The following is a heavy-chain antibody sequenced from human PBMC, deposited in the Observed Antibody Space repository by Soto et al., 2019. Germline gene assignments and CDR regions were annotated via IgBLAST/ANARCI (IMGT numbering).Heavy chain of an antibody. Sequence: SETLSLTCAVYGGSSSGYYWSWIRQPPGKGLEWIGEINHSGSTNYNPSLKSRVTISVDTSKNQFSLKLSSVTAADTAVYYCARSGSGSSWYFDAFDISGQGTMVTVSS. CDR3: ARSGSGSSWYFDAFDI. V-gene: IGHV4-34*01. CDR1: GGSSSGYY. CDR2: INHSGST. D-gene: IGHD6-13*01. J-gene: IGHJ3*02.